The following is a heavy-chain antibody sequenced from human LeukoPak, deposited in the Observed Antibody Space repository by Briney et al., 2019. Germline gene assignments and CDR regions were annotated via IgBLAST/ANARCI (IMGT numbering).Heavy chain of an antibody. Sequence: SSETLSLTCTVSGGSISTSYYYWGWIRQPPGKGLEWIGNIHNSESTYYNPSLKSRVTISVDTSKNQFSLKLSSVTAADTAVYYCAREAAAGTREGNWFDPWGQGTLVTVSS. CDR2: IHNSEST. V-gene: IGHV4-39*07. CDR1: GGSISTSYYY. D-gene: IGHD6-13*01. CDR3: AREAAAGTREGNWFDP. J-gene: IGHJ5*02.